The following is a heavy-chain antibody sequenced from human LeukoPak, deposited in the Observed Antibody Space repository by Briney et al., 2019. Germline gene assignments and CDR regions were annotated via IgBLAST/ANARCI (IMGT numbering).Heavy chain of an antibody. D-gene: IGHD1-1*01. CDR1: GVTFSSYE. CDR3: ATSYGDATGPGRDY. J-gene: IGHJ4*02. Sequence: QSGESLRLSCAASGVTFSSYEMNWVRQAPGKGLEWVSYISSSGSTIYYADSVKGRFTISRDNAKNSLYLQMNSLRAEDTAVYYCATSYGDATGPGRDYWGQGTLVAVSS. V-gene: IGHV3-48*03. CDR2: ISSSGSTI.